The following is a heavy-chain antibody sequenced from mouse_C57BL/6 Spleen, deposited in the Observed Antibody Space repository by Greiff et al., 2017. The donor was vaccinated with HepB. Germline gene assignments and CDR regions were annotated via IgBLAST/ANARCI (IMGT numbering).Heavy chain of an antibody. V-gene: IGHV1-82*01. J-gene: IGHJ1*03. CDR2: IYPGDGDT. Sequence: VQLQQSGPELVKPGASVKISCKASGYAFSSSWMNWVKQRPGKGLEWIGRIYPGDGDTNYNGKFKGKATLTADKSSSTADMQLSSLTSEDSAVYFCAREVGNYWYFDVWGTGTTVTVSS. CDR3: AREVGNYWYFDV. D-gene: IGHD1-1*02. CDR1: GYAFSSSW.